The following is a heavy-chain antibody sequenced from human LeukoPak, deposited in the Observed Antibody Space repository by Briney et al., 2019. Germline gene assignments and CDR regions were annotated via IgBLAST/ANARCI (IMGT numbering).Heavy chain of an antibody. Sequence: SETLFLTCTVSGGSISSYYWSWIRQPPGKGLEWIGHIYYSGSTNYNPSLKSRVTISVDTSKNQFSLKLSSVTAADTAVYYCARLQDYDSSGLDYWGQGTLVTVSS. V-gene: IGHV4-59*08. CDR2: IYYSGST. J-gene: IGHJ4*02. CDR1: GGSISSYY. CDR3: ARLQDYDSSGLDY. D-gene: IGHD3-22*01.